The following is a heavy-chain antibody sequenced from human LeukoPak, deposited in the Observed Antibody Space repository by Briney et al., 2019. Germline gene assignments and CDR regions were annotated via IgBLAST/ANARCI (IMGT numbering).Heavy chain of an antibody. CDR3: ARSENPVAFDI. V-gene: IGHV1-2*02. CDR1: GGTFSSYA. J-gene: IGHJ3*02. CDR2: INPNSGGT. Sequence: ASVKVSCKASGGTFSSYAISWVRQAPGQGLEWMGWINPNSGGTNYAQKFQGRVTMTRDTSISTAYMELSRLRSDDTAVYYCARSENPVAFDIWGQGTMVTVSS.